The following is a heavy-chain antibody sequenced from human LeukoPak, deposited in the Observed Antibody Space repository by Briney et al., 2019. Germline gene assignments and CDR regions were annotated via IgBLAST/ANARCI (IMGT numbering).Heavy chain of an antibody. D-gene: IGHD5/OR15-5a*01. CDR2: ISDDGSIT. Sequence: GGSLRLSCAASAFTFSRDWMHWVRQAPGKGLVWVSRISDDGSITTYADSVNGRFTISRDNAKNTVFLQMNSLRAEDTAVYFCVRRYYEYNVYDRDFGYWGQGILVTVSS. J-gene: IGHJ4*02. CDR3: VRRYYEYNVYDRDFGY. V-gene: IGHV3-74*03. CDR1: AFTFSRDW.